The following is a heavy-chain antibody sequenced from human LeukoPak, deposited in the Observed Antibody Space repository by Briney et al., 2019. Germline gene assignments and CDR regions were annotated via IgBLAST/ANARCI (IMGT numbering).Heavy chain of an antibody. CDR3: ARHDHDAFDI. CDR1: GGSISSYY. D-gene: IGHD3-3*01. J-gene: IGHJ3*02. CDR2: IYYSGST. V-gene: IGHV4-59*12. Sequence: SETLSLTCTVSGGSISSYYWSWIRQPPGKGLEWIGYIYYSGSTSYNPSLKSRVTISVDTSKNQFSLKLSSVTAADTAVYYCARHDHDAFDIWGQGTMVTVSS.